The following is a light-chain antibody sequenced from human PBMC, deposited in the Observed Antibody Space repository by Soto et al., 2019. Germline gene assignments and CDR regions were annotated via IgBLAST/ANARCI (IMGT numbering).Light chain of an antibody. CDR3: QQSYSSPYT. Sequence: DIQMTQSPSTLSASIGDRVTITCRATQSINNWLAWYQQKPGSAPKLLIYDASRLESGVPSTFSGSGSGTDFTLTISSLQPEDFATYYCQQSYSSPYTVGQGTKVDIK. J-gene: IGKJ2*01. CDR2: DAS. CDR1: QSINNW. V-gene: IGKV1-5*01.